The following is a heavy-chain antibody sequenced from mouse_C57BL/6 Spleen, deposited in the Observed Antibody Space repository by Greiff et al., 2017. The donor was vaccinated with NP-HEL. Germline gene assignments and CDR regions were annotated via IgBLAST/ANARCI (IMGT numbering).Heavy chain of an antibody. D-gene: IGHD1-1*01. Sequence: VQLQQPGAELVKPGASVKLSCKASGYTFTSYWMHWVKQRPGQGLEWIGMIHPNSGSTNYNEKFKSKATLTVDKSSSTAYMQLSSLTSEDSAVYYCARGDYYGSSFSFDYWGQGTTLTVSS. CDR2: IHPNSGST. J-gene: IGHJ2*01. V-gene: IGHV1-64*01. CDR1: GYTFTSYW. CDR3: ARGDYYGSSFSFDY.